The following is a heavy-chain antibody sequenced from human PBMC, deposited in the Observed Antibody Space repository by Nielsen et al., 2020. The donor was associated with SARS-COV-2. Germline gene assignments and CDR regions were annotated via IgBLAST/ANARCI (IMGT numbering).Heavy chain of an antibody. CDR3: SSPTVAY. CDR1: GFTFSGSA. D-gene: IGHD4-23*01. CDR2: IRSYANEYAT. J-gene: IGHJ4*02. V-gene: IGHV3-73*01. Sequence: GVLKISCVASGFTFSGSAMHWVRQASGKGLEWLGRIRSYANEYATAYAASVKGRFTISRDDSKNTAYLQMNSLKTEDTAVYYCSSPTVAYWGQGTLVTVSS.